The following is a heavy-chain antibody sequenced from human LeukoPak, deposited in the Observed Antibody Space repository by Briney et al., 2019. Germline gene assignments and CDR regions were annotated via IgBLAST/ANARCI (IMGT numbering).Heavy chain of an antibody. J-gene: IGHJ4*02. CDR1: GGSISSTGYY. D-gene: IGHD3-10*01. CDR3: VRDGKYFGESDIDH. V-gene: IGHV4-39*07. Sequence: PSETLSLTCTVSGGSISSTGYYWDWIREPPGKGLEWSGSIDYSGSTWYNPSLKSRIAISLDTSKNQFSLKLTSVTAADTAVYYCVRDGKYFGESDIDHWGQGTLVTVSS. CDR2: IDYSGST.